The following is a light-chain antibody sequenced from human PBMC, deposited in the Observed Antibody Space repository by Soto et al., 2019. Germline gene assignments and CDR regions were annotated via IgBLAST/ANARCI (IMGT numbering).Light chain of an antibody. CDR3: QQRSNWPLS. Sequence: EIVLTQSPAALSLSPGERATLSCRASQSVRSYLAWYQQKPAQAPRLLIYDASNRATGIPARFSGSGSGKDFTLNISSLEPEDFAVYYCQQRSNWPLSFGGGPKVEIK. CDR1: QSVRSY. J-gene: IGKJ4*01. V-gene: IGKV3-11*01. CDR2: DAS.